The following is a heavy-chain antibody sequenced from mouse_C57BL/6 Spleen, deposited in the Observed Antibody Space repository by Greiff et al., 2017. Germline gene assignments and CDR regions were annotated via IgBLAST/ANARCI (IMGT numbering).Heavy chain of an antibody. CDR2: IYPGSGST. D-gene: IGHD1-1*01. CDR3: AKPPMGSSYDFDY. J-gene: IGHJ2*01. V-gene: IGHV1-55*01. Sequence: QVQLQQPGAELVKPGASVKMSCKASGYTFTSYWITWVKQRPGQGLEWIGDIYPGSGSTSYNEKFKSKATLTVDTSSSTAYMQLSSLTSEDSAVYYCAKPPMGSSYDFDYWGQGTTLTVSS. CDR1: GYTFTSYW.